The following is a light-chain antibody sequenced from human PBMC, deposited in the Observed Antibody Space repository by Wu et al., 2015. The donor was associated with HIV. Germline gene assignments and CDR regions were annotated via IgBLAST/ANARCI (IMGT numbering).Light chain of an antibody. CDR3: QQRSNWPLT. J-gene: IGKJ4*01. Sequence: EIVMTQSPATLSVSPGGRVTLSCRASQSVRDDLAWYQQKPGQAPRLLIYGISTRAAGIPARFSDSRSGTDFTLTISSLEPEDFAVYYCQQRSNWPLTFGGGTKVEIK. CDR2: GIS. CDR1: QSVRDD. V-gene: IGKV3-11*01.